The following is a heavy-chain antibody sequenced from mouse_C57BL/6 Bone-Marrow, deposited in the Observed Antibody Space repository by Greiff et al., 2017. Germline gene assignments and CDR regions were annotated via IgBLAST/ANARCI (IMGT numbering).Heavy chain of an antibody. CDR2: ILPGSGST. D-gene: IGHD2-3*01. V-gene: IGHV1-9*01. CDR3: ARGYDRFAY. J-gene: IGHJ3*01. CDR1: GYTFTGYW. Sequence: QVQLKESGAELMKTGASVKLSCKATGYTFTGYWIEWVKQRPGHGLEWIGEILPGSGSTNYNEKFKGKATFTADTSSNTAYMQLSSLTTEDSAIYYCARGYDRFAYWGQGTLVTVSA.